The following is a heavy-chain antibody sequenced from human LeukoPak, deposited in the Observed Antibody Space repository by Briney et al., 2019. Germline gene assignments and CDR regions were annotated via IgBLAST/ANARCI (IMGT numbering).Heavy chain of an antibody. CDR1: GGSISDSSYY. V-gene: IGHV4-39*01. J-gene: IGHJ4*02. D-gene: IGHD4-17*01. Sequence: SETLPLTCAVSGGSISDSSYYWGWIRQPPGKGLEWFGTINYSGNTYHNPSLKSRVTLSVDASKNQFSLMVTSVTAADTAVYYCARLSYGIYGNFFFDQWGQGTLVAVSS. CDR2: INYSGNT. CDR3: ARLSYGIYGNFFFDQ.